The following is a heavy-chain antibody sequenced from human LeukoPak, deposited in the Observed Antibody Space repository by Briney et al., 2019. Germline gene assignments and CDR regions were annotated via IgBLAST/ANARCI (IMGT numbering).Heavy chain of an antibody. Sequence: GGSLRLSCAASGFTFSSYAMSWVRQAPGKGLEWVSGISGSGGRTYYADSVKGRFTISRDNSKNTLYLQMNSLRAEDTAVYYCAKEGVRFFWFDPWGQGTLVTVSS. D-gene: IGHD3-3*01. CDR3: AKEGVRFFWFDP. V-gene: IGHV3-23*01. CDR1: GFTFSSYA. CDR2: ISGSGGRT. J-gene: IGHJ5*02.